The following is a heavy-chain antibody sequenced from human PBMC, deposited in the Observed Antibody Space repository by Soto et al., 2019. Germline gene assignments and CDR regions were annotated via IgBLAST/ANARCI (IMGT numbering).Heavy chain of an antibody. CDR1: GYTFTSYA. D-gene: IGHD2-2*01. V-gene: IGHV1-3*01. Sequence: QVQLVQSGAEVKKPGASVKVSCKASGYTFTSYAMHWVRQAPGQRLEWMGWINAGNGNTKYSQKFQGRVTITRDTSASTAYMELSSLRSEDTAVYYCAGRCEGTNCLGHFDYWGQGTLVTVSS. J-gene: IGHJ4*02. CDR2: INAGNGNT. CDR3: AGRCEGTNCLGHFDY.